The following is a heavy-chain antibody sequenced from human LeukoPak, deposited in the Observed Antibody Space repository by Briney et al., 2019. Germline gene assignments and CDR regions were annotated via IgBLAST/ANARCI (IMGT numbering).Heavy chain of an antibody. J-gene: IGHJ2*01. V-gene: IGHV5-51*01. CDR3: ARTTMVRGVIMYFDL. Sequence: GESLKISCKASGYTFPIYWIGWVRQVPGKGLEWMGIIYPDDSETRYSPSFQGHVTISVDKSISTAYLQWSSLKASDTAMYYCARTTMVRGVIMYFDLWGRGTLVTVSS. CDR2: IYPDDSET. D-gene: IGHD3-10*01. CDR1: GYTFPIYW.